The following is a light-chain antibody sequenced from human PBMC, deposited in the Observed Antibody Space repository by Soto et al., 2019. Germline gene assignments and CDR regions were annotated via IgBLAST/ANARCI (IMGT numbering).Light chain of an antibody. CDR3: QQSNDWPLT. CDR2: GAS. Sequence: EIVLTQSPGTLSLSPGERATLSCRASQSAGSNLAWYQQKPGQAPRLLIYGASSRATGIPARFSGSGSGTDFTLTISSLQSEDFAVYYCQQSNDWPLTFGGGTKVEIK. V-gene: IGKV3-15*01. J-gene: IGKJ4*01. CDR1: QSAGSN.